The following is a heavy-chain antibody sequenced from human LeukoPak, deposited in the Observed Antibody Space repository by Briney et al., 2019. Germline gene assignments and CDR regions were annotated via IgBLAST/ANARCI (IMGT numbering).Heavy chain of an antibody. V-gene: IGHV4-59*01. CDR3: ARRTRYYDGFDC. CDR2: IYYSGST. Sequence: SETLSLTCTVSGGSINNYYWSWIRQPPGKGLELIGYIYYSGSTNYNPSLKSRVTMSVDTSKNQFSLKVNSVTAADTAVYYCARRTRYYDGFDCWGQGTLVTVSS. J-gene: IGHJ4*02. D-gene: IGHD3/OR15-3a*01. CDR1: GGSINNYY.